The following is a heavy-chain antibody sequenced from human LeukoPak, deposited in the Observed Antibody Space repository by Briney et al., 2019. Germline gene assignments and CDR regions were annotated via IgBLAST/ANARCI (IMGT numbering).Heavy chain of an antibody. D-gene: IGHD6-19*01. Sequence: PSETLSLTCTVSGGSISSYYWSWIRQPPGKGLEWIGYIYYSGSTNYNPSLKSRVTISVDTSKNQFSLKLSSVTAADTAVYYCARVAVADHYFYYWGQGTLVTVSS. CDR1: GGSISSYY. CDR3: ARVAVADHYFYY. V-gene: IGHV4-59*01. J-gene: IGHJ4*02. CDR2: IYYSGST.